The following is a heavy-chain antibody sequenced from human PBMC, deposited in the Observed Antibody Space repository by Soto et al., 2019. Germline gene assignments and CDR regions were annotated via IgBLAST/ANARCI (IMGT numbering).Heavy chain of an antibody. CDR2: INHSGST. CDR3: ARWSPGGGIVATIRGSNWFDP. D-gene: IGHD5-12*01. V-gene: IGHV4-34*01. J-gene: IGHJ5*02. CDR1: GGSFSGYY. Sequence: SETLSLTCTVSGGSFSGYYLSWIRQPPGKGLEWIGEINHSGSTNYNPSLKSRVTISVDTSKNQFSLKLSSVTAADTAVYYCARWSPGGGIVATIRGSNWFDPWGQGTLVTVSS.